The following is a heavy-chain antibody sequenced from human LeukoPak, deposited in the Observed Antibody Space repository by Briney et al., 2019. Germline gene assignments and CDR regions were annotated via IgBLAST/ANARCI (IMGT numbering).Heavy chain of an antibody. CDR1: GGTFSSYA. J-gene: IGHJ4*02. CDR2: IIPIFGTA. Sequence: SVKVSCKASGGTFSSYAISWVRQAPGQGLEWMGGIIPIFGTANYAQKFQGRVTITADESTSTAYMELRSLRSDDTAVYYCARINGVAARDYWGQGTLVTVSS. CDR3: ARINGVAARDY. V-gene: IGHV1-69*13. D-gene: IGHD6-6*01.